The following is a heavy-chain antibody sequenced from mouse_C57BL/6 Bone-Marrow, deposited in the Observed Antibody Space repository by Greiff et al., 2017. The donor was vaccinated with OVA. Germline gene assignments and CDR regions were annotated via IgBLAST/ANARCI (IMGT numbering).Heavy chain of an antibody. CDR3: AGWDDYDVFAWFAY. V-gene: IGHV1-62-2*01. Sequence: QVQLQQSGAELVKPGASVKLSCKASGYTFTEYTIHWVKQRSGQGLEWIGWFYPGSGSIKYNEKFKDKATLTADKSSSTVYMELSSLTSEGSAVYYCAGWDDYDVFAWFAYWGQGTLVTVSA. CDR2: FYPGSGSI. CDR1: GYTFTEYT. J-gene: IGHJ3*01. D-gene: IGHD2-4*01.